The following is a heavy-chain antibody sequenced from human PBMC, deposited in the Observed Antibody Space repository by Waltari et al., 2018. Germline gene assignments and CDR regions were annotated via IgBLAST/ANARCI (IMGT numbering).Heavy chain of an antibody. J-gene: IGHJ4*02. V-gene: IGHV4-34*01. D-gene: IGHD3-3*01. CDR1: GGSFSGYY. CDR3: ARKSYDFWSGYYGGPITR. Sequence: QVQLQQWGAGLLKPSETLSLTCAVYGGSFSGYYWSWIRQPPWKGLEWIGEINHSGSTNYNPSLKSRVTISVDTSKNQFSLKLSSVTAADTAVYYCARKSYDFWSGYYGGPITRWGQGTLVTVSS. CDR2: INHSGST.